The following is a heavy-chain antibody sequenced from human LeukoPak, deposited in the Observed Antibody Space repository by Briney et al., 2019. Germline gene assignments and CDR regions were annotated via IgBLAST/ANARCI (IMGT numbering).Heavy chain of an antibody. CDR2: IYTSGST. D-gene: IGHD6-19*01. Sequence: SETLSLTCTVSGCAISSYYWSWIRQPAGKGLEGIGRIYTSGSTNYNPSLKSRVTISVDTSKNQFSLKLSSVTAADTAVYYCARDLTEKLQWLVGFYYYYYMDVWGKGTTVTVSS. J-gene: IGHJ6*03. CDR3: ARDLTEKLQWLVGFYYYYYMDV. V-gene: IGHV4-4*07. CDR1: GCAISSYY.